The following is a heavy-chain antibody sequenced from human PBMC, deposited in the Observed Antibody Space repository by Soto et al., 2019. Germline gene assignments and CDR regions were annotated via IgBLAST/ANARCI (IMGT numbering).Heavy chain of an antibody. J-gene: IGHJ4*02. CDR1: GFTFSSYA. CDR3: AKDRRYCSGGSCYSLDTTPGYYFDY. CDR2: ISGSGGST. Sequence: PGGSLRLSCAASGFTFSSYAVSWVRQAPGKGLEWVSAISGSGGSTYYADSVKGRFTISRDNSKNTLYLQMNSLRAEDTAVYYCAKDRRYCSGGSCYSLDTTPGYYFDYWGQGTLVTVSS. V-gene: IGHV3-23*01. D-gene: IGHD2-15*01.